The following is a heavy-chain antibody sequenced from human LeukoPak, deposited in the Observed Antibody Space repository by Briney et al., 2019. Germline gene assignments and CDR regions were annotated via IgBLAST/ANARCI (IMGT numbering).Heavy chain of an antibody. J-gene: IGHJ4*02. Sequence: VASVKVSCKASGYTFTGYYMHWVRQAPGQGLEWMGWINPNSGGTNYAQKFQGRVTMTRDTSISTAYMELSRLRYDDTAVYYCARVELLWFGELMWGQGTLVTVSS. CDR1: GYTFTGYY. D-gene: IGHD3-10*01. CDR2: INPNSGGT. CDR3: ARVELLWFGELM. V-gene: IGHV1-2*02.